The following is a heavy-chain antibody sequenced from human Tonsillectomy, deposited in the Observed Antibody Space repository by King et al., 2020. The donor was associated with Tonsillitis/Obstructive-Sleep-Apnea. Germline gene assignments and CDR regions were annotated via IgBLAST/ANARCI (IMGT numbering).Heavy chain of an antibody. CDR2: IYYMGRT. J-gene: IGHJ5*02. V-gene: IGHV4-39*01. D-gene: IGHD4-17*01. Sequence: QLQESGPGLVKPSETLSLTSTVSGGSISSSSYYWGWIRQPPGKGLEWIGSIYYMGRTYYNPSLKSRVTISVETSKNQCSLKLGSVTAADTAVYYCARQSGRDDYGDYGGDWFDPWGQGTLVTVSS. CDR1: GGSISSSSYY. CDR3: ARQSGRDDYGDYGGDWFDP.